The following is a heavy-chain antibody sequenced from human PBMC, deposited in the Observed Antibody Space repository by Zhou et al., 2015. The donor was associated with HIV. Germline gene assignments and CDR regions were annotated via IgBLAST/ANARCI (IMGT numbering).Heavy chain of an antibody. Sequence: VQLVESGGGLVQRGGSLRLSCAASGFTFKTYGMHWVRQTPGKGLEWVTFVRYDGSNTYYADSVKGRFTISRDNSKNTLYLQMNSLRPEDTAVYYCATRQRDRDVFDIWGQGTKVIVSS. CDR2: VRYDGSNT. CDR3: ATRQRDRDVFDI. CDR1: GFTFKTYG. V-gene: IGHV3-30*02. J-gene: IGHJ3*02.